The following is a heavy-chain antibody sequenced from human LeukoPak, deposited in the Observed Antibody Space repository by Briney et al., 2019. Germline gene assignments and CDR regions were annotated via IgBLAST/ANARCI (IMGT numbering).Heavy chain of an antibody. CDR2: IYYSGST. D-gene: IGHD6-19*01. CDR1: GGSISSSSYY. J-gene: IGHJ4*02. Sequence: PSETLSLTCTVSGGSISSSSYYWSWIRQPPGKGLEWIGYIYYSGSTNYNPSLKSRVTISVDTSKNQFSLKLSSVTAADTAVYYCARESVAGSLVGGLDYWGQGTLVTVSS. V-gene: IGHV4-61*01. CDR3: ARESVAGSLVGGLDY.